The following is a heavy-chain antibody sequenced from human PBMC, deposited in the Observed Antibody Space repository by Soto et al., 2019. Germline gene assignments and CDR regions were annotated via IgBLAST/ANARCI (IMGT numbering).Heavy chain of an antibody. CDR1: GFTVSSNY. CDR2: IYSGGST. V-gene: IGHV3-53*04. D-gene: IGHD1-26*01. Sequence: LRLSCAASGFTVSSNYMSWVRQAPGKGLEWVSVIYSGGSTYYADSVKGRFTISRHNSKNTLYLQMNSLRAEDTAVYYCARDRWELAMGTPNYYYGMDVWGQGTTVTVSS. CDR3: ARDRWELAMGTPNYYYGMDV. J-gene: IGHJ6*02.